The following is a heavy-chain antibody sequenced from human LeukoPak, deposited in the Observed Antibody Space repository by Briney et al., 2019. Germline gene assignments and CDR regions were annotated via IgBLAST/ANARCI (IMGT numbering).Heavy chain of an antibody. Sequence: SETLSLTCTVSGGSISSYYWTWIRQPPGKGLEWIGYIYYSGTTYYNPSLKSRVTISLDTSKNQFSLKLSSVTAADTAVYYCARESYYDFWSGYSYYYYYMDVWGKGTTVTVSS. D-gene: IGHD3-3*01. V-gene: IGHV4-59*12. J-gene: IGHJ6*03. CDR2: IYYSGTT. CDR3: ARESYYDFWSGYSYYYYYMDV. CDR1: GGSISSYY.